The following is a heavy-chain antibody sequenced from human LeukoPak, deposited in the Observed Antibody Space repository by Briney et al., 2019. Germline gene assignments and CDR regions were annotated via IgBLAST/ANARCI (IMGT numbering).Heavy chain of an antibody. CDR1: GFSFTAYS. CDR3: ARRFDS. CDR2: IGPGGDI. Sequence: PGGSLTLSCAASGFSFTAYSMNWVRQAPGRGLEWISYIGPGGDIYYADSVTGRFTVSRDTAKNSLYLQMNGLRVEDTAVYYRARRFDSWGQGTLVTVSS. V-gene: IGHV3-48*01. J-gene: IGHJ4*02.